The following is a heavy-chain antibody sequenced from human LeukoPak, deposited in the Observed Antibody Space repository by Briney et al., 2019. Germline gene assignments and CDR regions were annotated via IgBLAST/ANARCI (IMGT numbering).Heavy chain of an antibody. CDR3: ARDPESSMDV. Sequence: GGSLRLSCAASGFTFTNHGFHWVREAPGKELEWVAAIWYDSSKESYADSVKGRFTISRDNSKNTVYPQMNSLRGEDTAVYYCARDPESSMDVWGRGTTVTVSS. V-gene: IGHV3-33*01. CDR2: IWYDSSKE. J-gene: IGHJ6*02. CDR1: GFTFTNHG. D-gene: IGHD1-14*01.